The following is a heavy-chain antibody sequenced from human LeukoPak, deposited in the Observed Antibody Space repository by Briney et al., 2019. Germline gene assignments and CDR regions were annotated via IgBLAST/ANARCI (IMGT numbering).Heavy chain of an antibody. CDR1: GFTFSNYA. CDR2: ISYDGSNK. Sequence: GGSLRLSCAASGFTFSNYAILWVRQAPGKGLEWVAVISYDGSNKYYADSVKGRFTISRDNSKSTLYLQMNSLRAEDTAVYYCARSYGSGSYADYWGQGTLVTVSS. J-gene: IGHJ4*02. V-gene: IGHV3-30*04. D-gene: IGHD3-10*01. CDR3: ARSYGSGSYADY.